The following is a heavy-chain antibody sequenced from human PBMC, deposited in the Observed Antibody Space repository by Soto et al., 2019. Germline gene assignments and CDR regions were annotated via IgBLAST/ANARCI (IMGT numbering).Heavy chain of an antibody. CDR1: GYTFTGYY. J-gene: IGHJ4*02. D-gene: IGHD3-22*01. V-gene: IGHV1-2*02. Sequence: GASVKVSCKASGYTFTGYYVHWVRQAPGQGLEWMGWINPNSGGTNYAQKFQGRVTMTRDTSISTAYMELSRLRSDDTAVYYCARDKYGSSGRDYWGQGTLVTVSS. CDR2: INPNSGGT. CDR3: ARDKYGSSGRDY.